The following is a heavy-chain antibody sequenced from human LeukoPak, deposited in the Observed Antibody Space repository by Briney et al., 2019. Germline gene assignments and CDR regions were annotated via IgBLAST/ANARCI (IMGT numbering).Heavy chain of an antibody. CDR2: IDHSGST. J-gene: IGHJ4*02. V-gene: IGHV4-38-2*01. CDR1: GYSSSSGYY. CDR3: ARTSSMVRGVIGGFLRY. Sequence: PSETLSLTCAVSGYSSSSGYYWGWIRQPPGKGLEWIGSIDHSGSTYYNPSLKSRVTISVDTSKNQFSLKLSSVTAADTAVYYCARTSSMVRGVIGGFLRYWGQGTLVTVSS. D-gene: IGHD3-10*01.